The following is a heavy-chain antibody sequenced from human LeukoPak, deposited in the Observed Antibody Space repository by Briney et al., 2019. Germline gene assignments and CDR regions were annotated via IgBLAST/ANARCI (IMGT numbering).Heavy chain of an antibody. Sequence: PGGSLRLSCAASGFTFDDYARHWVRQAPGKGLEWVSGINWNSGSVDYADSVKGRFTISRDNAKNSLYLQMNSLRAEDMALYYCAKDVPYSSSSGFDYWGQGTLVTVSS. V-gene: IGHV3-9*03. D-gene: IGHD6-6*01. CDR3: AKDVPYSSSSGFDY. J-gene: IGHJ4*02. CDR1: GFTFDDYA. CDR2: INWNSGSV.